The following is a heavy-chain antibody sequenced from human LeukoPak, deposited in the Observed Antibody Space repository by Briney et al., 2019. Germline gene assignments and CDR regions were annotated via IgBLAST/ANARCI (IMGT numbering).Heavy chain of an antibody. CDR2: VYYSGSS. D-gene: IGHD3-10*01. CDR3: ARDWGTYYYGSGSYYGWYFDL. CDR1: DGSIVNNNYY. J-gene: IGHJ2*01. V-gene: IGHV4-39*02. Sequence: PSETLSLTCTVSDGSIVNNNYYGAWIRQPPGKGLEWIGSVYYSGSSYYNPSLKSRVTMSVDTSKNQFSLELRSVTAADTAVYYCARDWGTYYYGSGSYYGWYFDLWGRGTLVTVSS.